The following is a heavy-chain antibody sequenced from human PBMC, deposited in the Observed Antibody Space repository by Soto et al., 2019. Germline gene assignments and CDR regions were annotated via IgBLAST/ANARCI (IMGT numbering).Heavy chain of an antibody. J-gene: IGHJ4*02. CDR2: ISYDGSEN. D-gene: IGHD3-22*01. CDR3: ARDSKASLYYYDASGYAFTH. CDR1: GSTSNTFG. Sequence: QVQLVESGGGVAQPGGSLRLPCVTPGSTSNTFGMNWAPQRPAKGLGWVASISYDGSENYYADSVKGRFTISRDTSHNTLFLQLNSLRVEDTALYFCARDSKASLYYYDASGYAFTHWGQGTLLIVST. V-gene: IGHV3-30*03.